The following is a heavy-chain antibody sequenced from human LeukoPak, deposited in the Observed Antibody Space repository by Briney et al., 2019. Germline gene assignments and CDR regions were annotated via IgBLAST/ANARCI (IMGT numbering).Heavy chain of an antibody. CDR3: ARSLDYYDSSGQNY. D-gene: IGHD3-22*01. Sequence: SETLSLTCTVSGGSISSSDYYWGWIRQPPGKGLEWIGSIYYSGSTYYNPSLKSRVTISVDTSKNNFSLTLNSVTAADTAVYYCARSLDYYDSSGQNYWGQGILVTVSS. J-gene: IGHJ4*02. CDR1: GGSISSSDYY. V-gene: IGHV4-39*02. CDR2: IYYSGST.